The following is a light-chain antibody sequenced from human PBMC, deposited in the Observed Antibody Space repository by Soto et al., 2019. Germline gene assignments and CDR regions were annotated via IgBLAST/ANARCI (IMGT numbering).Light chain of an antibody. V-gene: IGLV1-44*01. Sequence: QLVLTQQPSASGAPGQRVTISCSGSSSNIGSNTVNWYQQFPGTAPRVLMYSNNQRPSGVPDRFSGSKSGTSVFLAISGLQSDDEADYYCAAWDDSLDGPVFGGGTKLTVL. CDR1: SSNIGSNT. J-gene: IGLJ3*02. CDR3: AAWDDSLDGPV. CDR2: SNN.